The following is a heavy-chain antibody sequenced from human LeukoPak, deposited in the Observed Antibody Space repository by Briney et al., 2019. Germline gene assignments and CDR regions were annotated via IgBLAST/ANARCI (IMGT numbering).Heavy chain of an antibody. J-gene: IGHJ4*02. CDR1: GSTFTGYY. CDR2: INPNSGGT. V-gene: IGHV1-2*02. Sequence: VASVKVSCKASGSTFTGYYMHWVRQAPGQGLEWMGWINPNSGGTNYAQKFQGRVTMTRDTSISTAYMELSRLSSDDTAVYYCARDLSGSYWGGFDYWGLGTLVTVSS. D-gene: IGHD1-26*01. CDR3: ARDLSGSYWGGFDY.